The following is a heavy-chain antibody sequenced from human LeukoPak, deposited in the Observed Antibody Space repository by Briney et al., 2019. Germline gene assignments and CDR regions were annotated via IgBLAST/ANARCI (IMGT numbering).Heavy chain of an antibody. J-gene: IGHJ4*02. Sequence: SETLSLTCTVSGGSISSYYWSWIRQPPGKGLEWIGYIYYSGSTNYNPSLKSRVTISVDTSKNQFSLKLSSVTAADTAVYYCARGFYDSSGWPSDYWGQGTLVTVSS. CDR1: GGSISSYY. CDR2: IYYSGST. V-gene: IGHV4-59*01. D-gene: IGHD3-22*01. CDR3: ARGFYDSSGWPSDY.